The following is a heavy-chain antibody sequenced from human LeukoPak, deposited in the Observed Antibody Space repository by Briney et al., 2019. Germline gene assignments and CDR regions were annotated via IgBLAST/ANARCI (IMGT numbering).Heavy chain of an antibody. V-gene: IGHV1-18*01. CDR3: AGGYSYGELDY. Sequence: ASVKVSCKASGYTFTSYGISWERQAPGQGLEWMGWISAFNGNTNSQKLQGSVTMTTDTSTSTAYMELRSLRSDDTAVYYCAGGYSYGELDYWGQGTLVTVSS. CDR2: ISAFNGNT. J-gene: IGHJ4*02. D-gene: IGHD5-18*01. CDR1: GYTFTSYG.